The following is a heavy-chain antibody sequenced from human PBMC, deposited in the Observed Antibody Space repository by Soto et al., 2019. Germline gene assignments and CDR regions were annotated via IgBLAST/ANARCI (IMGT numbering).Heavy chain of an antibody. Sequence: AVKVSCKASGGTFSSYRINWVRQAPGQGLEWVGGIVPIYRTADYAQKFQGRVTITADESARTAYMELRSLKSQDTAVYYCARDSGAKLSSSWGQGTLVTVSS. CDR1: GGTFSSYR. CDR3: ARDSGAKLSSS. D-gene: IGHD6-13*01. CDR2: IVPIYRTA. J-gene: IGHJ4*02. V-gene: IGHV1-69*13.